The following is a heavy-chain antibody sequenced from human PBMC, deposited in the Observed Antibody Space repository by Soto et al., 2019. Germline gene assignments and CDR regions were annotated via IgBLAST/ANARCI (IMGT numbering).Heavy chain of an antibody. V-gene: IGHV1-3*01. CDR3: ATHPTYYYGSGSYNSYYGMDV. D-gene: IGHD3-10*01. CDR1: GYTFTSYA. CDR2: INAGNGNT. J-gene: IGHJ6*02. Sequence: ASVKVSCKASGYTFTSYAMHWVRQAPGQRLEWMGWINAGNGNTKYSQKFQGRVTITRDTSASTAYMELSSLRSEDTAVYYCATHPTYYYGSGSYNSYYGMDVWGQGTTVTVSS.